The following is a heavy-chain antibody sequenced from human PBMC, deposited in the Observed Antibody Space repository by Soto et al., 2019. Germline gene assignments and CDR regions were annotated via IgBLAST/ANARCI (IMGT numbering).Heavy chain of an antibody. J-gene: IGHJ4*02. V-gene: IGHV3-23*01. Sequence: GSLRLSCAASGFTFSNYAMSWVRQAPGKGLEWVSTFSDGGVNTFYADSVKGRFTISGDDSKNTVYLHMNSLRAEDTAVYYCAKHKSATYHGGFDYWGQRTLVTVSS. CDR3: AKHKSATYHGGFDY. CDR1: GFTFSNYA. D-gene: IGHD2-2*01. CDR2: FSDGGVNT.